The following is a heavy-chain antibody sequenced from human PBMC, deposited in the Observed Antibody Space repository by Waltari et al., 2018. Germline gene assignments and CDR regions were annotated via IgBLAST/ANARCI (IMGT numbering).Heavy chain of an antibody. J-gene: IGHJ6*02. CDR2: IYSGGST. CDR1: GFTVSSNY. V-gene: IGHV3-53*01. Sequence: EVQLVESGGGLIQPGGSLRLSCAASGFTVSSNYISWVRQAPGQGLGWVSVIYSGGSTYYADSVKGRFTISRDNSKNTLYLQMNSLRAEDTAVYYCAREGYCSGGSCYPVDYYGMDVWGQGTTVTVSS. D-gene: IGHD2-15*01. CDR3: AREGYCSGGSCYPVDYYGMDV.